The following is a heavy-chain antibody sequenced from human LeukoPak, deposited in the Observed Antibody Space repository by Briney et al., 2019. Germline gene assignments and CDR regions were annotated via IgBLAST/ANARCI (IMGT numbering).Heavy chain of an antibody. CDR1: GFTVTNNY. V-gene: IGHV3-53*01. D-gene: IGHD6-13*01. CDR3: ARDRGAAAGD. J-gene: IGHJ4*02. CDR2: SYSGGST. Sequence: GGSLRLSCVASGFTVTNNYMSWVRQAPGKGLEWASVSYSGGSTHYADSVKGRFSISRDNSKNTLYLQMNSLRAEDTAVYYCARDRGAAAGDWGQGTLVTVSS.